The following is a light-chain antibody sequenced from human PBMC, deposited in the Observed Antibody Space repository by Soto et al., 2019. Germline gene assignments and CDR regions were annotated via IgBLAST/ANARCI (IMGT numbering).Light chain of an antibody. Sequence: IEVTQKPYTLSASVGDRFTITCRASQSISSWLAWYQQKPGKAPKLLIYDASSLESGVPSRFSGSGAGTEFTLTISSLQPDDFASYYGQQYNSYWTFGQGTKVDIK. J-gene: IGKJ1*01. V-gene: IGKV1-5*01. CDR1: QSISSW. CDR2: DAS. CDR3: QQYNSYWT.